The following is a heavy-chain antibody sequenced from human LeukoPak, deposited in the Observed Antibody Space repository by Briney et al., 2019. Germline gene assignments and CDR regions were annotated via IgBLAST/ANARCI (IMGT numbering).Heavy chain of an antibody. CDR3: ARDRNYYDPGAFDI. Sequence: GGSLRLSCAPSGLTFSSYSMNWVRQAPGKGLEWVSSISSSSSYIYYADSVKGRLTISRDNAKNPLYLQMNSLRAEDTAVYYCARDRNYYDPGAFDIWGQGTMVTVSS. D-gene: IGHD3-22*01. CDR1: GLTFSSYS. V-gene: IGHV3-21*01. J-gene: IGHJ3*02. CDR2: ISSSSSYI.